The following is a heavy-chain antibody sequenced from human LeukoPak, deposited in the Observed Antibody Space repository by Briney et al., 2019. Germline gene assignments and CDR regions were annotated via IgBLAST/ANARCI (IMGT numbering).Heavy chain of an antibody. CDR2: ISSSGSTI. CDR1: GFTFSSYE. D-gene: IGHD3-9*01. V-gene: IGHV3-48*03. Sequence: GGSLRLSCAASGFTFSSYEMNWVRQAPGKGLEWVSYISSSGSTIYYADSVKGRLTISRDNAKNSLYLQMNSLRAEDTAVYYCARSVYDILTGNYPGWFDPWGQGTLVTVSS. J-gene: IGHJ5*02. CDR3: ARSVYDILTGNYPGWFDP.